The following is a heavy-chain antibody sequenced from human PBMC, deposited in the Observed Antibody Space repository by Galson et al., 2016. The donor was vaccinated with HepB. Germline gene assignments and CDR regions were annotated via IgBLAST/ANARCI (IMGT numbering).Heavy chain of an antibody. V-gene: IGHV1-3*01. CDR1: GYTFNNYP. CDR3: ARGRSGSHYYGSSGYYYSLDY. CDR2: INAGNGNT. J-gene: IGHJ4*02. D-gene: IGHD3-22*01. Sequence: SVKVSCKASGYTFNNYPMHWVRQAPGQRLEWMGWINAGNGNTKYSQKFQGRVIITRDTSARTAYMELSSLRSEDSAVYYCARGRSGSHYYGSSGYYYSLDYWGQGTLVTVSS.